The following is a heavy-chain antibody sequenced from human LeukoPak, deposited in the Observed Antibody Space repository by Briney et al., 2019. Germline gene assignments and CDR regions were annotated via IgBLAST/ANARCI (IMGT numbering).Heavy chain of an antibody. CDR2: ISGSGGST. CDR1: GFTVSSNY. CDR3: AKDLRKAAAYAFDI. Sequence: GGSLRLSCAASGFTVSSNYMSWVRQAPGKGLEWVSAISGSGGSTYYADSVKGRFTISRDNSKNTLYLQMNSLRAEDTAVYYCAKDLRKAAAYAFDIWGQGTMVTVSS. D-gene: IGHD6-13*01. J-gene: IGHJ3*02. V-gene: IGHV3-23*01.